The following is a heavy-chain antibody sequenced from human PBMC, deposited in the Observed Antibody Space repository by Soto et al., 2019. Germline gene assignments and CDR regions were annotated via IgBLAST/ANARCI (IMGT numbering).Heavy chain of an antibody. CDR2: INPKSGGT. V-gene: IGHV1-2*04. CDR1: GYSFTDYH. J-gene: IGHJ6*02. D-gene: IGHD4-4*01. Sequence: ASVKVSCKASGYSFTDYHIHWVRQAPGQGLEWLGRINPKSGGTSTAQKFQGWVTMTTDKSTSTAYLQWNTLKASDTAMYYCARHISNFRYYYYAMDVWGQGTTVTVSS. CDR3: ARHISNFRYYYYAMDV.